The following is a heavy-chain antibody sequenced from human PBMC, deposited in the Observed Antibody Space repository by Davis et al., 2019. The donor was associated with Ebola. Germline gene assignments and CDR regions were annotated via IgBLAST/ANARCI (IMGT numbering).Heavy chain of an antibody. CDR2: IYYSVST. CDR1: GGSISSYY. CDR3: ARRGSGWFDHFDY. D-gene: IGHD6-19*01. V-gene: IGHV4-59*08. J-gene: IGHJ4*02. Sequence: MPSETLSLTCTVSGGSISSYYWSWIRQPPGKGLEWTGYIYYSVSTNYNPSLTRRVTISVDTSKNQFPLKLSSVTAADTAVYYCARRGSGWFDHFDYWGQGTLVTVSS.